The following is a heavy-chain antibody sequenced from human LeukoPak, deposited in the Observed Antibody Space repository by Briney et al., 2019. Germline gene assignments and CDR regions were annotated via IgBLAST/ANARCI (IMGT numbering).Heavy chain of an antibody. CDR2: FYLDGSI. J-gene: IGHJ4*02. CDR1: SYSFGTPNY. V-gene: IGHV4-38-2*02. CDR3: AIRVETDAKYFDF. D-gene: IGHD4-23*01. Sequence: SETLSLTCTVSSYSFGTPNYWGWIRQSPGKGLEWIGSFYLDGSIYYNPSLKNRVTTSLDKSKDQFSLRLNSVTAADTAVYYCAIRVETDAKYFDFWGQGTLVTVSS.